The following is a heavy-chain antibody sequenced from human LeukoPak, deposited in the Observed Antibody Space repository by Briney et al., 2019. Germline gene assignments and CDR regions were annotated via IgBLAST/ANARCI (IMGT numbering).Heavy chain of an antibody. Sequence: SETLSLTCAVYGGSFSGYYWSWIRQPPGKGLEWIGEINHSGSTNYNPSLKSRVTISVDTSKNQFSLKLSSVTAADTAVYYCARGALPYSSSWADYWGQGTLVTVSS. D-gene: IGHD6-6*01. V-gene: IGHV4-34*01. CDR1: GGSFSGYY. CDR2: INHSGST. CDR3: ARGALPYSSSWADY. J-gene: IGHJ4*02.